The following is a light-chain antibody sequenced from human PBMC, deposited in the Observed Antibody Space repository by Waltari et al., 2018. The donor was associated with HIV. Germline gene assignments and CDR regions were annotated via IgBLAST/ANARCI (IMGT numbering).Light chain of an antibody. CDR2: DAS. CDR1: QSVNPY. J-gene: IGKJ1*01. CDR3: QQYYNWPPWT. Sequence: EIVMTQSPATLSLSPGDRATLSCRASQSVNPYLAWYQQKPGQAPRLLIYDASTRASGVPARFSGSGSGAEFTITITSLQSEDFAIYYCQQYYNWPPWTFGQGTKVEI. V-gene: IGKV3-15*01.